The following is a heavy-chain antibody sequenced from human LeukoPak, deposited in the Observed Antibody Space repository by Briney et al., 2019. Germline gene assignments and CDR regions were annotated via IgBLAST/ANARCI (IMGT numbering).Heavy chain of an antibody. J-gene: IGHJ4*02. CDR2: IKSKTDGGTT. CDR3: TTFGVTITIFSFDY. Sequence: GGSLRLSCAASGFTFSNAWMSWVRQAPGKGLEWVGRIKSKTDGGTTDYAAPVKGRFTISRDDSKNTLYLQMNSLKTEDTAVYYCTTFGVTITIFSFDYWGQGTLVTVSS. CDR1: GFTFSNAW. D-gene: IGHD3-9*01. V-gene: IGHV3-15*01.